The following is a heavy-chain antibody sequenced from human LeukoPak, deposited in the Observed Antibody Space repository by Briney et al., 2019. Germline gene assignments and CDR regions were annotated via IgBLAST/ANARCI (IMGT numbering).Heavy chain of an antibody. D-gene: IGHD3-22*01. CDR2: ISRRGAST. CDR3: AKSAYDRSGYYR. CDR1: GFSFSGYA. J-gene: IGHJ4*02. V-gene: IGHV3-23*01. Sequence: GGSLRLSCAASGFSFSGYAMSWVRQAPGKGLEWVAIISRRGASTNYTESVKGRSSISRDNSKNTLYLQMNSLRVEDTAMYYCAKSAYDRSGYYRWGQGTLVTVSS.